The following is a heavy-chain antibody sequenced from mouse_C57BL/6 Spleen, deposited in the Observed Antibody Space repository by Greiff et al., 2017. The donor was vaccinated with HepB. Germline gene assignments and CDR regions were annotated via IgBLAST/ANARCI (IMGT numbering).Heavy chain of an antibody. CDR2: IDPSDSVT. D-gene: IGHD2-4*01. CDR3: ARGGDYDWFAY. J-gene: IGHJ3*01. CDR1: GYTFTSYW. Sequence: QVQLQQPGAELVRPGSSVKLSCKASGYTFTSYWMHWVKPRPIQGLEWIGNIDPSDSVTHYNQKFKDKATLTVDKTSSTAYMQLSSLTSEDSAVYDCARGGDYDWFAYWGQGTLVTVSA. V-gene: IGHV1-52*01.